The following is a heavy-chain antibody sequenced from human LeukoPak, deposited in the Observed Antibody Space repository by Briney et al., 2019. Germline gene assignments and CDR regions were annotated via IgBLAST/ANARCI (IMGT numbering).Heavy chain of an antibody. D-gene: IGHD2-2*01. J-gene: IGHJ6*03. Sequence: GRSLRLSRAASGFTFSSYGMHWVRQAPGKGLEWVAVIWYDGSNKYYADSVKGRFTISRDNSKNTLYLQMNSLRAEDTAVYYCARGRVVPAAMGIGYYYYYMDVWGKGTTVTVSS. CDR3: ARGRVVPAAMGIGYYYYYMDV. CDR2: IWYDGSNK. CDR1: GFTFSSYG. V-gene: IGHV3-33*01.